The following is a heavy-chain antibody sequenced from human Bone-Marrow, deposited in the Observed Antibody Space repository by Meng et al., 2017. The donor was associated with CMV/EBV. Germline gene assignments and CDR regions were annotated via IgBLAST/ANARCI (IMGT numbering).Heavy chain of an antibody. CDR2: IRHDGSNK. CDR3: ARPYYYDSSGYYYYYYGMDV. Sequence: GESLKISCAASGFTFSSYGMHWVRQAPGKGLKWVSFIRHDGSNKYYADSVKGRFTISRDNSKNTLYLQMNSLRAEDTAVYYCARPYYYDSSGYYYYYYGMDVWGQGTTVTVSS. V-gene: IGHV3-30*02. D-gene: IGHD3-22*01. J-gene: IGHJ6*02. CDR1: GFTFSSYG.